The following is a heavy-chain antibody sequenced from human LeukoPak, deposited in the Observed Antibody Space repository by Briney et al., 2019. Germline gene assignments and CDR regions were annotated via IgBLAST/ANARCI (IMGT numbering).Heavy chain of an antibody. V-gene: IGHV1-2*06. CDR1: GYTFTGDY. J-gene: IGHJ4*02. Sequence: GASVKVSCKASGYTFTGDYMHWVRQAPGQGLEWMGRINPNSGGTNYAQKFQGRVTMTRDTSISTAYMERSRLRSDDTAVYYCARESGYSYGAVDYWGQGTLVTVSS. CDR3: ARESGYSYGAVDY. D-gene: IGHD5-18*01. CDR2: INPNSGGT.